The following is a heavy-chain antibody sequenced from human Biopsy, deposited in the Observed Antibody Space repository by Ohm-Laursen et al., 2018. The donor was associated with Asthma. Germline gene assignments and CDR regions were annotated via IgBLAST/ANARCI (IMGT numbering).Heavy chain of an antibody. J-gene: IGHJ6*02. CDR3: ARCQVGYSSGWSLLLKKIYYSGMDV. Sequence: SVTVSCKAPGGTFSNFAISWVRQAPGQGLEWLRGIMTVFGTTNYAQKFQGRVTITADESTSTAYMEVTSLRSEDTAIYYCARCQVGYSSGWSLLLKKIYYSGMDVWGQGTAVTVSS. CDR2: IMTVFGTT. V-gene: IGHV1-69*13. CDR1: GGTFSNFA. D-gene: IGHD6-19*01.